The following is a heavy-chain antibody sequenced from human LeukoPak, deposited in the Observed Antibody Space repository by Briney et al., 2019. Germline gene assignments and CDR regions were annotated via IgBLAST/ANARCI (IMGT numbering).Heavy chain of an antibody. D-gene: IGHD6-19*01. V-gene: IGHV1-2*02. Sequence: GASVKVSCKASGYTFTSYYMHWVRQAPGQGLEWMGWINPNSDGTKYTEKFQGRVTMTRDTSISTAYMEVSRLRSDDTAVYYCARGWMSSGWSLYYYYYYMDVWGQGTLVTVSS. CDR2: INPNSDGT. J-gene: IGHJ6*03. CDR3: ARGWMSSGWSLYYYYYYMDV. CDR1: GYTFTSYY.